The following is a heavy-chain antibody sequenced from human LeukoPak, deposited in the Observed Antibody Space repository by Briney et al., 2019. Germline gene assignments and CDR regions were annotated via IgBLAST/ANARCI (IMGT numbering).Heavy chain of an antibody. D-gene: IGHD2-15*01. Sequence: GGSLRLSCAASGFTFSSYWMSWVRQAPGKGLEWVANIKQDGSEKYYVDSVKGRFTISGDNAKNSLYLQMNSLRAEDTAVYYCAGDTPGYCSGGSCYGMDVWGKGTTVTVSS. J-gene: IGHJ6*04. CDR3: AGDTPGYCSGGSCYGMDV. CDR1: GFTFSSYW. CDR2: IKQDGSEK. V-gene: IGHV3-7*03.